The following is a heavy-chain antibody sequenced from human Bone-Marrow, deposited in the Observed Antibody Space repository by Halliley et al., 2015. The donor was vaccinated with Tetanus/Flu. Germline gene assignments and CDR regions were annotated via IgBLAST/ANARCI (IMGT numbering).Heavy chain of an antibody. CDR1: GYKFTKYW. J-gene: IGHJ3*02. D-gene: IGHD3-3*01. V-gene: IGHV5-51*01. CDR2: VNPGDSDV. CDR3: ANRTPCYDFWSGGEDAYDI. Sequence: QLVQSGAEVKKPGESLKISCEGSGYKFTKYWIDWVRQMPGKGLEWMGTVNPGDSDVRYSPSFQGRVTISADKSINNAYVQWSSLKASDTATYFCANRTPCYDFWSGGEDAYDIWGQGTIVTVSS.